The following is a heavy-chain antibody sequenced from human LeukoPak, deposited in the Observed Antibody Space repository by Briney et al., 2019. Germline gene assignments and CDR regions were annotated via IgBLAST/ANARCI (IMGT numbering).Heavy chain of an antibody. J-gene: IGHJ3*02. Sequence: GGSLRLSCAASGFTFSSYEMNWVRQAPGKGLEWVSYISSSGSTIYYADSVKGRFTISRDNDKNSLYLQMNSLRAEDTAVYYCARQVSVDTAMANDAFDIWGQGTMVTVSS. CDR3: ARQVSVDTAMANDAFDI. CDR2: ISSSGSTI. V-gene: IGHV3-48*03. D-gene: IGHD5-18*01. CDR1: GFTFSSYE.